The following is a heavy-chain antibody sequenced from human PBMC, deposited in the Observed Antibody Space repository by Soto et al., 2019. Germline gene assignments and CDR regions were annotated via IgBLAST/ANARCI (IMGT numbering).Heavy chain of an antibody. J-gene: IGHJ6*02. CDR2: ISSSSYT. CDR1: GFTFSDYY. CDR3: ARERDLITMVRGVIVNYGMDV. V-gene: IGHV3-11*06. Sequence: AGSVRLSCAASGFTFSDYYMSWIRQAPGKGLEWVSYISSSSYTNYADSVKGRFTISRDNAKNSQYLQMNSLRAEDTAVCYCARERDLITMVRGVIVNYGMDVWGQGTTVTV. D-gene: IGHD3-10*01.